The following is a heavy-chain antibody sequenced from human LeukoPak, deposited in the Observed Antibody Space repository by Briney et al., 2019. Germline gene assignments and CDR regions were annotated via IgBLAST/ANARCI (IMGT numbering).Heavy chain of an antibody. CDR2: IYTSGST. CDR3: ARNSCPSGSCYDNRGYFDY. CDR1: GYSISSGYY. D-gene: IGHD2-15*01. V-gene: IGHV4-61*02. J-gene: IGHJ4*02. Sequence: KTSETLSLTCTVSGYSISSGYYWGWIRQPAGKGLEWIGRIYTSGSTNYNPSLKSRITISVDTSKNQFSLKLSSVTAADTAVYYCARNSCPSGSCYDNRGYFDYWGQGTLVTVSS.